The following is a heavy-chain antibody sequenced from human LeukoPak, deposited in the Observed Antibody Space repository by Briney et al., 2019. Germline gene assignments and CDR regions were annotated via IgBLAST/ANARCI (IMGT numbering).Heavy chain of an antibody. J-gene: IGHJ4*02. CDR2: IYPGDSDT. V-gene: IGHV5-51*01. CDR1: GYIITSYW. D-gene: IGHD4-17*01. Sequence: GESLKISCKGSGYIITSYWSGWVRQMAGKGLEWGGIIYPGDSDTRYNPSFQGQVTISADKSISTAYLQWSSLKASDTAMYYCARAHESLSYGDYYRDYWGQGTLVTVSS. CDR3: ARAHESLSYGDYYRDY.